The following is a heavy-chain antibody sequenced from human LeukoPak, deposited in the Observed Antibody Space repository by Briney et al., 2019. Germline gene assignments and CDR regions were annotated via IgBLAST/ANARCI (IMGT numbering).Heavy chain of an antibody. CDR3: ARRTYYYDSSGYYYYYFDY. CDR2: IYPGDSDT. V-gene: IGHV5-51*01. CDR1: GYSFTSYW. J-gene: IGHJ4*02. Sequence: GESLKISCKGSGYSFTSYWIGWVRQMPGKGLEWMGIIYPGDSDTRYSPSFQGQVTISADKSINTAYLQWSSLKASDTAMYYCARRTYYYDSSGYYYYYFDYWGQGTLVTVSS. D-gene: IGHD3-22*01.